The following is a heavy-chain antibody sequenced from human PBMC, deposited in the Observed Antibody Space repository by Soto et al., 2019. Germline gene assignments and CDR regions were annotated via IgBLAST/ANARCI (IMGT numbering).Heavy chain of an antibody. J-gene: IGHJ4*02. CDR3: ARIGGGNLYYFDY. V-gene: IGHV3-23*01. CDR1: GFTFSSYA. Sequence: GGSLRLSCAASGFTFSSYAMTWVRQAPGKGLEWVSGISGSGVSTYYADSVKGRFTISRDNSKNTLYLQMNSLRAEDTAIYYCARIGGGNLYYFDYRGQGTLVTVSS. CDR2: ISGSGVST. D-gene: IGHD2-15*01.